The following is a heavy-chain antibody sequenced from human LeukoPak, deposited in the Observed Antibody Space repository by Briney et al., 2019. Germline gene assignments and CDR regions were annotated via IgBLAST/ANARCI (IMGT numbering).Heavy chain of an antibody. V-gene: IGHV1-8*01. Sequence: ASVKVSCKASGYTFTSYDINWVRQATGRGLEWMGWMNPNSGNTGYAQKFQGRVTMTRNTSISTAYMELSSLRSEDTAVYYCARRPLITMVRGVIIPRGNWFDPWGQGTLVTVSS. CDR2: MNPNSGNT. J-gene: IGHJ5*02. D-gene: IGHD3-10*01. CDR3: ARRPLITMVRGVIIPRGNWFDP. CDR1: GYTFTSYD.